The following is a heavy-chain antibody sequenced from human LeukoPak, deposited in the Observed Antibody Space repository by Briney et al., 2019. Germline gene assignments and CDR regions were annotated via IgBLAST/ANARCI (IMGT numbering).Heavy chain of an antibody. D-gene: IGHD4-17*01. CDR2: ISAYNGNT. CDR3: ARIGPLAVTTRGGNWFDP. J-gene: IGHJ5*02. Sequence: ASVKVSRKASGYTFTSYGISWVRQAPGQGLEWMGWISAYNGNTNYAQKLQGRVTMTTDTSTSTAYMELRSLRSGDTAVYYCARIGPLAVTTRGGNWFDPWGQGTLVTVSS. V-gene: IGHV1-18*01. CDR1: GYTFTSYG.